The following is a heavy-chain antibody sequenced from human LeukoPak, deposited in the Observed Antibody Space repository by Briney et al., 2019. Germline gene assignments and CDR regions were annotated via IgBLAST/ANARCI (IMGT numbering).Heavy chain of an antibody. CDR3: ARLTTGFCSGGSCYSDHYYFYMDV. J-gene: IGHJ6*03. CDR1: GGSFSGYY. CDR2: IYYSGRA. D-gene: IGHD2-15*01. Sequence: KPSETLSLTCAVYGGSFSGYYWSWIRQPPGKGLEWIGTIYYSGRAYYSPPLKSRVTISVDTSKSQFSLKLNSLTAADTAVYYCARLTTGFCSGGSCYSDHYYFYMDVWAKGTTVTVSS. V-gene: IGHV4-34*01.